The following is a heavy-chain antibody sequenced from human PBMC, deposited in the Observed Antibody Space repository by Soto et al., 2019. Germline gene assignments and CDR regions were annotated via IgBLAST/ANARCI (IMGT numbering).Heavy chain of an antibody. CDR3: ARDYYDILTGYYRGYYYGMDV. J-gene: IGHJ6*02. Sequence: EVQLVESGGGLVKPGGSLRLSCAASGFTFSSYSMNWVRQAPGKGLEWVSSISSSSSYIYYADSVKGRFTISRDNAKNSLYLQMNSLRAEDTAVYYCARDYYDILTGYYRGYYYGMDVWGQGTTVTVSS. D-gene: IGHD3-9*01. CDR2: ISSSSSYI. V-gene: IGHV3-21*01. CDR1: GFTFSSYS.